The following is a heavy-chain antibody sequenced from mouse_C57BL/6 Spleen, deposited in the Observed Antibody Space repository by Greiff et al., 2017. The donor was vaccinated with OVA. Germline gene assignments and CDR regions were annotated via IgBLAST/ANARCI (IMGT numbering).Heavy chain of an antibody. V-gene: IGHV1-80*01. D-gene: IGHD1-1*01. CDR1: GYAFSSYW. J-gene: IGHJ2*01. CDR2: IYPGDGDT. CDR3: ARSGTTVVATSFDY. Sequence: VKLQQSGAELVKPGASVKISCKASGYAFSSYWMNWVKQRPGKGLEWIGQIYPGDGDTNYNGKFKGKATLTADKSSSTAYMQLSSLTSEDSAVYFCARSGTTVVATSFDYWGQGTTLTVSS.